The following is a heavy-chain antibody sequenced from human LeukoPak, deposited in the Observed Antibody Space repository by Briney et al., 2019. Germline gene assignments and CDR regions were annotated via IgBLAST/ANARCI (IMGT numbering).Heavy chain of an antibody. Sequence: SETPSLTCTVSGGSISSYYWSWIRQHPGKGLEWIGYIYYSGSTYYNPSLKSRVTISVDTSKNQFSLKLSSVTAADTAVYYCARSADRSVGYSSGDAFDIWGQGTMVTVSS. V-gene: IGHV4-59*06. CDR2: IYYSGST. CDR1: GGSISSYY. D-gene: IGHD6-19*01. J-gene: IGHJ3*02. CDR3: ARSADRSVGYSSGDAFDI.